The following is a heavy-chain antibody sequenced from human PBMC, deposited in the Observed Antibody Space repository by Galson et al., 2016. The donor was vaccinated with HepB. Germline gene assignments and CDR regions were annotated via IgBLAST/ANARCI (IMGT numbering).Heavy chain of an antibody. CDR2: ISGSGGRT. D-gene: IGHD1-26*01. Sequence: SLRLSCAASGFSFSSYDMNWVRQAPGKGLEWVSTISGSGGRTYYADSVKGRFSISRDNSRNTLYLQMNSLRAEGTAVYYCARDPWEYVDDGDFDFWGQGTLVTVSS. J-gene: IGHJ4*02. V-gene: IGHV3-23*01. CDR3: ARDPWEYVDDGDFDF. CDR1: GFSFSSYD.